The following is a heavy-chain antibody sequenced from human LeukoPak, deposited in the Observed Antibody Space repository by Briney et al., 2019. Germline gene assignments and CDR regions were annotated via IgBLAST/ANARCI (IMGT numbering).Heavy chain of an antibody. CDR3: ARSYSNTGYYYYGMDV. V-gene: IGHV4-59*01. CDR2: IYYSGTS. CDR1: GGSFSGYY. J-gene: IGHJ6*02. Sequence: SETLSLTCAIYGGSFSGYYWSWIRQPPGKGLEWIAYIYYSGTSNYNPSLKSRVTISLDTSKNQFSLKMSSVTAADTVVYYCARSYSNTGYYYYGMDVWGQGTPVTVSS. D-gene: IGHD3-9*01.